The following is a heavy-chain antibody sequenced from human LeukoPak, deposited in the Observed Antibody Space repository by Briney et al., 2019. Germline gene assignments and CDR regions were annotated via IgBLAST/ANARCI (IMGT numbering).Heavy chain of an antibody. CDR1: GFTFSSYS. Sequence: GGSLRLSCAASGFTFSSYSMNWVRQAPGKGLEWVSSISSSSSYIYYADSVKGRFTISRDNAKNSLYLQMNSLRAEDTAVYYCARGPTYYYDSSGYYHVWGQGTLVTVSS. V-gene: IGHV3-21*01. CDR2: ISSSSSYI. D-gene: IGHD3-22*01. CDR3: ARGPTYYYDSSGYYHV. J-gene: IGHJ4*02.